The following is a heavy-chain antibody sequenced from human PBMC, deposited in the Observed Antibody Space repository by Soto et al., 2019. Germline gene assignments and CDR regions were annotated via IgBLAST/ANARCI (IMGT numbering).Heavy chain of an antibody. CDR2: ISHTGTT. CDR1: GGSISTYY. Sequence: SETLSLTCTVSGGSISTYYWSWIRQPAGKGLEWIGRISHTGTTNYNPSFKSRVTMSADTSKNHFSLKLTSVTAADTAVYYCARDPHYYDSSGYFVWGQGTLVTVSS. D-gene: IGHD3-22*01. V-gene: IGHV4-4*07. J-gene: IGHJ4*02. CDR3: ARDPHYYDSSGYFV.